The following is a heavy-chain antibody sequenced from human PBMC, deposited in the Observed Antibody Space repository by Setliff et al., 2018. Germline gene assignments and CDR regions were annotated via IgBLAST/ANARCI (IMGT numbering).Heavy chain of an antibody. CDR1: GYTFTNYW. V-gene: IGHV5-51*01. CDR2: IYPGDSDT. CDR3: ARRAAAHDWLDP. J-gene: IGHJ5*02. Sequence: PGESLKISCKGSGYTFTNYWIGWVRQMPGKGLEWMGIIYPGDSDTRYSPSFRGQVTISADKSISITYLQWSSLKASDTAIYYCARRAAAHDWLDPWGQGTLVTVSS.